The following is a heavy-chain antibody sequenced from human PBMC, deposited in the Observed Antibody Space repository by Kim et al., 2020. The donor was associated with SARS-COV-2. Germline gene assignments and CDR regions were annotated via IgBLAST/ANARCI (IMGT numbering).Heavy chain of an antibody. D-gene: IGHD6-19*01. Sequence: GGSLRLSCAGPGFMFSNYSMHWVRQPPGKGLEWVAIISYDGNKKIYADAVKGRFTISIDNSDTTQYLQMDNLRAEDTAADYCSRDSERWGGCFWSTDGM. V-gene: IGHV3-30*03. CDR3: SRDSERWGGCFWSTDGM. CDR1: GFMFSNYS. CDR2: ISYDGNKK. J-gene: IGHJ6*01.